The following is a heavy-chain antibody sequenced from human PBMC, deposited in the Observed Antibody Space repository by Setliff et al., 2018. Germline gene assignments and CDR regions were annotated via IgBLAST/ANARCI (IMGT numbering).Heavy chain of an antibody. CDR1: GDSLSSGSQY. CDR3: ARGPPGYYYYMNV. J-gene: IGHJ6*03. Sequence: PSETLSLTCSVLGDSLSSGSQYWAWIRQSPGKGLEWIADIYYTGSTNYNPSLKSRVTISGDTSQNYFSLKLTSVTEADTAVYYCARGPPGYYYYMNVWGQGTTVTVSS. V-gene: IGHV4-61*01. CDR2: IYYTGST.